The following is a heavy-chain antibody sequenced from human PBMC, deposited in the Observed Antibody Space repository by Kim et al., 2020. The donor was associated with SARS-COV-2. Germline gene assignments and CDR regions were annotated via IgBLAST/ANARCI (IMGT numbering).Heavy chain of an antibody. Sequence: GGSLRLSCAASGFTFSSYEMNWVRQAPGKGLEWVSYISSSGSTIYYADSVKGRFTISRDNAKNSLYLQMNSLRAEDTAVYYCARDGPDYGGNTGGMDVWGQGTTVTVSS. J-gene: IGHJ6*02. D-gene: IGHD4-17*01. CDR3: ARDGPDYGGNTGGMDV. V-gene: IGHV3-48*03. CDR2: ISSSGSTI. CDR1: GFTFSSYE.